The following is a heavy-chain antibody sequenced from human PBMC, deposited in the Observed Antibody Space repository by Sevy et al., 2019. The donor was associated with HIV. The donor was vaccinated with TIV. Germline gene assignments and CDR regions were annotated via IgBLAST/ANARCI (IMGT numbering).Heavy chain of an antibody. CDR2: ISSSGRTT. J-gene: IGHJ6*02. V-gene: IGHV3-11*01. CDR3: AGLYFYGMDV. Sequence: GGSLRLSCAASGFTFSDYFMTWIRQAPGKGLERVSYISSSGRTTYYADAVEGRFTISRDNTKNSLYLLMNSLRAEDSAVYYCAGLYFYGMDVWGQGTTVTVSS. CDR1: GFTFSDYF.